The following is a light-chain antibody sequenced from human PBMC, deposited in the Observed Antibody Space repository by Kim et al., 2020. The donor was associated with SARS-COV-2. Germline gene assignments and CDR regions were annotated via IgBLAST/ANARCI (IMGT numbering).Light chain of an antibody. J-gene: IGKJ5*01. CDR1: QSVSSN. Sequence: EILLTQSPATLSVSPGERATLSCRASQSVSSNLAWYQQKPGQAPRLLIYGASTRATDIPARFSGGGSGTEFTLTIRSLQSEDFAIYYCQHYNNWPPNTFGQGTRLEIK. CDR2: GAS. V-gene: IGKV3-15*01. CDR3: QHYNNWPPNT.